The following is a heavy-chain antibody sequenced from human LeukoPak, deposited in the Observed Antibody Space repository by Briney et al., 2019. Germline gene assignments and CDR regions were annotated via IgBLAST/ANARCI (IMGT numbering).Heavy chain of an antibody. Sequence: SVKVSCKASRGTFSSYAISWVRQAPGQGLEWMGGIIPIFGTANSAQKFQGRVTFTTDESTSTAFLELSSLRSEDTAVYYCARGICRLGYCSSISCSRGWFDPWGQGTLVTVSS. J-gene: IGHJ5*02. D-gene: IGHD2-2*01. CDR2: IIPIFGTA. CDR3: ARGICRLGYCSSISCSRGWFDP. V-gene: IGHV1-69*05. CDR1: RGTFSSYA.